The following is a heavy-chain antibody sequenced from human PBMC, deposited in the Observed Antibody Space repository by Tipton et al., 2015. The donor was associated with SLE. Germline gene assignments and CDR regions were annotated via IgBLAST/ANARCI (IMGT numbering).Heavy chain of an antibody. D-gene: IGHD4-11*01. CDR3: ARGPQVSDYDNYVEWLAR. J-gene: IGHJ5*02. V-gene: IGHV5-51*01. CDR2: IYPGDSDT. Sequence: VQLVQSGAEVKKPGESLKISCRVSGYTFANFWISWVRQTPGKGLEWMGFIYPGDSDTKYSPSFQGHVTVPADRSINPAYLQWRSLKASYSAIYYCARGPQVSDYDNYVEWLARWGQGTLVTVSS. CDR1: GYTFANFW.